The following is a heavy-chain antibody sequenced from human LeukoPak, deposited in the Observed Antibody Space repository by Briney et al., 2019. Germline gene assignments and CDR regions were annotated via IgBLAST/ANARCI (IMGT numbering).Heavy chain of an antibody. V-gene: IGHV3-30*18. CDR3: AKDQTVLDIVVVTAILDY. J-gene: IGHJ4*02. CDR2: ISYDGSNK. Sequence: PGRSLRLSCAASGFTFSSYGMHWVRQAPGKGLEWVAVISYDGSNKYYADSVKGRFTISRDNSKNTLYLQMNSLRAEDTAVYYCAKDQTVLDIVVVTAILDYWGQGTLVTVSS. CDR1: GFTFSSYG. D-gene: IGHD2-21*02.